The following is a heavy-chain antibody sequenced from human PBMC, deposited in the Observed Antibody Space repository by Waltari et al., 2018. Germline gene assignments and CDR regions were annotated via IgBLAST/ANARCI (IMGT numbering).Heavy chain of an antibody. CDR3: ARGSNYYVRVWDY. CDR1: GFTFSIYG. CDR2: TRFDGINK. V-gene: IGHV3-30*02. D-gene: IGHD3-16*01. J-gene: IGHJ4*02. Sequence: QVYLVESGGGVVQPGDSLRLSCEASGFTFSIYGMHWVRQAPGKGLEWLAFTRFDGINKQYADSGRGRFTISRDNSKNSVYLQMNSLTVEDTAVYYCARGSNYYVRVWDYWGRGTPVTVSS.